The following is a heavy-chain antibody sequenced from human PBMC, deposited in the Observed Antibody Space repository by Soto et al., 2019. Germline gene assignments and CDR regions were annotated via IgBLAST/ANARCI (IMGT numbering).Heavy chain of an antibody. CDR3: ANGRYDSSSPEFDF. J-gene: IGHJ4*02. D-gene: IGHD6-6*01. CDR1: GFTFSSYG. V-gene: IGHV3-30*18. Sequence: QVQLVESGGGVVQPGRSLRLSCAASGFTFSSYGMHWVRQAPGKGLEWVAGISYDGSNKYYADSMKGRFTISRDNSKNPVYLQMNSLRAEDTAVYYCANGRYDSSSPEFDFWGQGTLVTVSS. CDR2: ISYDGSNK.